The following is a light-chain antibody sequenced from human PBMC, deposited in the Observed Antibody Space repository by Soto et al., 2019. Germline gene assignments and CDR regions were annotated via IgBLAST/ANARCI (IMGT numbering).Light chain of an antibody. V-gene: IGLV2-8*01. CDR1: SSDVGGYNY. J-gene: IGLJ1*01. Sequence: ALTQPPSASGSPGQSVTISCTGTSSDVGGYNYVSWYQQHPGKAPKLMIYEVSKRPSGVPDRFSGSKSGNTASLTVSGLQAEDEADYYCISYAGSNLLYVFGTGTKVTVL. CDR2: EVS. CDR3: ISYAGSNLLYV.